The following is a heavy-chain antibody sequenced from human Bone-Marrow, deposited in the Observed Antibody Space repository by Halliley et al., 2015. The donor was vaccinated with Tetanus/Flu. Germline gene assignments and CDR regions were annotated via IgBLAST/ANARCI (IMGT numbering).Heavy chain of an antibody. CDR1: GFSFSAYA. CDR2: ITSSGQT. Sequence: SLRLSCAASGFSFSAYAMTWVRRAPGNGLEWVSVITSSGQTFYADSVKGHFTVSRDNSKNTVFLQMNSLRAEDTATYYCAKPIYNGDNGAYEYWGQGTQVTVSS. V-gene: IGHV3-23*01. CDR3: AKPIYNGDNGAYEY. D-gene: IGHD5-12*01. J-gene: IGHJ4*02.